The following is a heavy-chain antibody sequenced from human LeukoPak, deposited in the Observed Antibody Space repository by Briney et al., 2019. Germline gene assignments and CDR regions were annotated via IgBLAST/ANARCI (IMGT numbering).Heavy chain of an antibody. D-gene: IGHD3-10*01. CDR1: GYTFLSYD. J-gene: IGHJ6*02. CDR2: VNPNNGNT. V-gene: IGHV1-8*01. CDR3: AREGIGELSRGGYYYGMDV. Sequence: ASVKVSCKASGYTFLSYDINWVRQAPGQGVEWMGWVNPNNGNTGYAQQFQGRVSMTRSTSTSTVYMELSSLKSEDTAVYYCAREGIGELSRGGYYYGMDVWGQGTTVTVSS.